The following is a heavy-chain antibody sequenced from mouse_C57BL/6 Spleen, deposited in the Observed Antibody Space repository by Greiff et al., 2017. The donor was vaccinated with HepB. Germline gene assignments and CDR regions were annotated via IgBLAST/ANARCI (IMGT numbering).Heavy chain of an antibody. J-gene: IGHJ2*01. Sequence: EVKLMDSGGGLVQPGGSLKLSCAASGFTFSDYGMAWVRQAPRKGPEWVAFISNLAYSIYYADTVTGRFTISRENAKNTLYLEMSSLRSEDTAMYYCARHSSSYYFDYWGQGTTLTVSS. D-gene: IGHD1-1*01. CDR3: ARHSSSYYFDY. CDR2: ISNLAYSI. V-gene: IGHV5-15*01. CDR1: GFTFSDYG.